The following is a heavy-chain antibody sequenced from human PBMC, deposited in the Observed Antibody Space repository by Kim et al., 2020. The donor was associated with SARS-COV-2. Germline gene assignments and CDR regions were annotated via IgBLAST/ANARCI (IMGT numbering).Heavy chain of an antibody. CDR3: ARDRFHTPKSFSMDYYYGMDV. Sequence: GGSLRLSCAASGFSFSNYNMNWVRQAPGKVLEWVSSISSSSSYLYYADSLKGRFTISRDNAKNSLYLQVNSLRAEDTAVYYCARDRFHTPKSFSMDYYYGMDVWGRGTTVTVSS. CDR2: ISSSSSYL. D-gene: IGHD5-18*01. CDR1: GFSFSNYN. V-gene: IGHV3-21*01. J-gene: IGHJ6*02.